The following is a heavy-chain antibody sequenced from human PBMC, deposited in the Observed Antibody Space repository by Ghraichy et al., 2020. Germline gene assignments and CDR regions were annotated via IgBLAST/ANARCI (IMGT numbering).Heavy chain of an antibody. J-gene: IGHJ6*02. CDR1: GFTFSSYA. CDR3: AKPRLTPAPNWYEGLAVVPTHYYGMDV. V-gene: IGHV3-23*01. D-gene: IGHD1-1*01. CDR2: ISGSGGST. Sequence: GGSLRLSCAASGFTFSSYAMSWVRQAPGKGLEWVSAISGSGGSTYYADSVKGRFTISRDNSKNTLYLQMNSLRAEDTAVYYCAKPRLTPAPNWYEGLAVVPTHYYGMDVWGQGTTVTVSS.